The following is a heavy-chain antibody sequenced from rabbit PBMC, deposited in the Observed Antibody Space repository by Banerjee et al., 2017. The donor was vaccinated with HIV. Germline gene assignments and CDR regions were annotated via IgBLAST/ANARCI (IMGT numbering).Heavy chain of an antibody. CDR1: GIDFSSYYR. D-gene: IGHD1-1*01. J-gene: IGHJ4*01. CDR3: ARDDVSGDGYSYKL. Sequence: QEQLEESGGDLVKPGASLTLTCTASGIDFSSYYRMCWVRQAPGRGLELIACIDPVFGSAYYASWVNGRFTISSPNAQNTLYLQLISLTAADTATYFCARDDVSGDGYSYKLWGQGTLVSVS. V-gene: IGHV1S43*01. CDR2: IDPVFGSA.